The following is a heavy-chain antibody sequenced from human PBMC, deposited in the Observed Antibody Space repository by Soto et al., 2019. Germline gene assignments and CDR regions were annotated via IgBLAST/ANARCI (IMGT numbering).Heavy chain of an antibody. V-gene: IGHV1-58*01. J-gene: IGHJ6*02. CDR1: GVAYTCCS. D-gene: IGHD3-3*01. CDR3: AAARKGDFWDRVHYYYGMDV. Sequence: TSAEPCWEASGVAYTCCSGRSVQHSRRQRLEWIGWIVVGSGNTNYAQKFQERVTITRDMSTSTAYMELSSLRSEDTAVYYCAAARKGDFWDRVHYYYGMDVWGQGTTVTVSS. CDR2: IVVGSGNT.